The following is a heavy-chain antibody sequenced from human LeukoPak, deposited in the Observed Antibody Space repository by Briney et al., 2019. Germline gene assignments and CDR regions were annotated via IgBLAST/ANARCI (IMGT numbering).Heavy chain of an antibody. CDR2: IYYNGRST. Sequence: PSETLSLTCTVSGGSISSYYWSWIRQPPGKGLEWIGYIYYNGRSTNYNPSLKSRVTISVDTSKSQFSLKLSSVTAADTAEYYCAKLQGSGAFDIWGQGTMVTVSS. D-gene: IGHD3-10*01. CDR3: AKLQGSGAFDI. J-gene: IGHJ3*02. CDR1: GGSISSYY. V-gene: IGHV4-59*01.